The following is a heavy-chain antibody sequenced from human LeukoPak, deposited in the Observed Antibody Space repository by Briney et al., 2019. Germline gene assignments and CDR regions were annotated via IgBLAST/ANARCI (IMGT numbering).Heavy chain of an antibody. D-gene: IGHD3-3*01. CDR1: GYTFTKYG. J-gene: IGHJ6*02. V-gene: IGHV7-4-1*02. Sequence: ASVKVSCKASGYTFTKYGMNWVRQAPGQGLEWMGWINTNTGNPTYAQGFTGRFVFSLDTSVSTAYLQISSLKAEDTAVYYCARAPLRNYYYYGMDVWGQGTTVTVSS. CDR2: INTNTGNP. CDR3: ARAPLRNYYYYGMDV.